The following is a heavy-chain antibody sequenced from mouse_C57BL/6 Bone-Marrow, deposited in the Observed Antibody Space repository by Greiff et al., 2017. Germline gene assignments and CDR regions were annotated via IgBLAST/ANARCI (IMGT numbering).Heavy chain of an antibody. CDR2: FYPGSGSI. V-gene: IGHV1-62-2*01. D-gene: IGHD2-4*01. J-gene: IGHJ2*01. CDR3: ERHERYYDYEGYFDY. CDR1: GYIFTEYT. Sequence: VKLMESGAELVKPGASVKLSCKASGYIFTEYTIHWVKQRSGQGLEWIGWFYPGSGSIKYNERFKDKATLTADKSSNTVYMELSRLTTEDSAVYFWERHERYYDYEGYFDYWGQGTTLTVSS.